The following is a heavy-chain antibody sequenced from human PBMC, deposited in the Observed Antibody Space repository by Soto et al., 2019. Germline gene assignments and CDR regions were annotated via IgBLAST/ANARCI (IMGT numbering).Heavy chain of an antibody. Sequence: SGPTLVKPTQTLTLTCTFSGFSLSTGGVGVGWIRQPPGKALEWLALIYWDDDKRYSPSLKSRLTITKDTSKNQVVLTMTNMDPVETATYYCAHRRGFGGVIAPNYYFDYWGQGTLVTVSS. V-gene: IGHV2-5*02. CDR1: GFSLSTGGVG. D-gene: IGHD3-16*02. J-gene: IGHJ4*02. CDR2: IYWDDDK. CDR3: AHRRGFGGVIAPNYYFDY.